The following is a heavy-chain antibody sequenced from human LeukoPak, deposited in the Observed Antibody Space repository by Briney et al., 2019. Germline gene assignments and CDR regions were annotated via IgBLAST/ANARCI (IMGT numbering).Heavy chain of an antibody. CDR1: GGTFSSYA. CDR3: ARSKTIFGVVMPGDPFSGSRD. Sequence: ASVKVSCKASGGTFSSYAISWVRQAPGQGLEWMGIINPSGGSTTYAQKFQGRITMTRDTSTSTVYMELSSLRSEDTAVYYCARSKTIFGVVMPGDPFSGSRDWGQGTLVTVSS. J-gene: IGHJ4*02. V-gene: IGHV1-46*01. CDR2: INPSGGST. D-gene: IGHD3-3*01.